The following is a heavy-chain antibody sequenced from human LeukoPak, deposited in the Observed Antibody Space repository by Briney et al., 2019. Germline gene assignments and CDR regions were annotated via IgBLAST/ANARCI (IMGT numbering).Heavy chain of an antibody. CDR2: IYPSGT. CDR1: GASLGRFY. Sequence: PSETLSLTCTVSGASLGRFYWAWVRQPPGERPEWIGYIYPSGTDYNPSLKSRVIISADTSKNQFSLSLRSVTAADTAVYYCARGSGVPTAFPLDFWGPGLLVTVSS. J-gene: IGHJ4*01. V-gene: IGHV4-4*09. CDR3: ARGSGVPTAFPLDF. D-gene: IGHD3-10*01.